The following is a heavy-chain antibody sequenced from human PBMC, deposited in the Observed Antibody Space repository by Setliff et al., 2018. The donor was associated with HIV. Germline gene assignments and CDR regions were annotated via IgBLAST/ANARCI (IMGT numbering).Heavy chain of an antibody. CDR3: ARVGQYCTNGVCTYYFDY. CDR1: GGSISSNW. V-gene: IGHV4-4*02. CDR2: IYHDGSA. J-gene: IGHJ4*02. D-gene: IGHD2-8*01. Sequence: SETLSLTCAVSGGSISSNWWNWVRQSPGKGLEWIGEIYHDGSANYVPSLKSRVTMSVDKSKNQFSLRLSPVTAADTAVYYCARVGQYCTNGVCTYYFDYWGQGTLVTVSS.